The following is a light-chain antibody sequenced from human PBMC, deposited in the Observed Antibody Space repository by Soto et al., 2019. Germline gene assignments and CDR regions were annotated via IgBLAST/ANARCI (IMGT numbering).Light chain of an antibody. J-gene: IGKJ1*01. Sequence: EIVLTHSPGTLSLSPGERATLSCRASQSVSSSSLAWYQQKRGQAPRLLIHDASSRATGIPDRFRGSGSGTDLTLNISRLEPEDFAVYYCKPYGGSPRPFGQGTKV. CDR1: QSVSSSS. V-gene: IGKV3-20*01. CDR2: DAS. CDR3: KPYGGSPRP.